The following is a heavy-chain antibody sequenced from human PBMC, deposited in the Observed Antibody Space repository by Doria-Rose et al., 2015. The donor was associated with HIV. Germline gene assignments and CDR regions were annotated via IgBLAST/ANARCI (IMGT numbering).Heavy chain of an antibody. CDR2: IFSDDER. J-gene: IGHJ4*02. CDR3: ARIKSSRWYHKYYFDF. Sequence: EYGPVLVKTTETLTLTCTASGVSLSSPGMGVSWIRQPPGKALEWLANIFSDDERSYKTSLKSRLTISRGTSKSQVVLTMTDMDPVDTATYYCARIKSSRWYHKYYFDFWGQGTLVIVSA. CDR1: GVSLSSPGMG. D-gene: IGHD6-13*01. V-gene: IGHV2-26*01.